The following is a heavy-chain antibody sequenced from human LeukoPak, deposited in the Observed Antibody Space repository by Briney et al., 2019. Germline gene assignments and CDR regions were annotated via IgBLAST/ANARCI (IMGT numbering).Heavy chain of an antibody. CDR1: GGSISSYY. J-gene: IGHJ4*02. Sequence: PSETLSLTCTVSGGSISSYYWSWIRQPPGKGLEWIGYIYYSGSTNYNPSLKSRVTISVDTSKNQFSLKLSSVTAADTAVYYCARSSGWYYFDYWGQGTLVTVSS. CDR3: ARSSGWYYFDY. D-gene: IGHD6-19*01. V-gene: IGHV4-59*01. CDR2: IYYSGST.